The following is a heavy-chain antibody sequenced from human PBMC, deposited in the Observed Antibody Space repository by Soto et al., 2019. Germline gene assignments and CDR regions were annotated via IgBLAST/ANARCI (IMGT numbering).Heavy chain of an antibody. CDR1: GFTFSSYA. CDR3: ARDSLCGGYCYSYYFDY. V-gene: IGHV3-30-3*01. CDR2: ISYDGSNK. D-gene: IGHD2-21*02. J-gene: IGHJ4*02. Sequence: QVQLVESGGGVVQPGRSLRLSCAASGFTFSSYAMHWVRQAPGKGLEWVAVISYDGSNKYYADSVKGRFTISRDNSKNTLYLQMNSLRAEDTAVYYCARDSLCGGYCYSYYFDYWGQGTLVTVSS.